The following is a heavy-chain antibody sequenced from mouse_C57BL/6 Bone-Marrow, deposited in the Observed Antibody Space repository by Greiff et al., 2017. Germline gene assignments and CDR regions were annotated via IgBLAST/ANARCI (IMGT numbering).Heavy chain of an antibody. Sequence: QVQLQQSGPGLVQPSQSLSITCTVSGFSLTSYGVHWVRQSPGKGLEWLGVIWRGGSTDYNAAFMSRLSITKDNSKSQVFFKMNSLQADDTAIYYWAKNRRGYDGGGDLSYWGQGTTLTVSS. V-gene: IGHV2-5*01. CDR1: GFSLTSYG. CDR3: AKNRRGYDGGGDLSY. J-gene: IGHJ2*01. D-gene: IGHD2-14*01. CDR2: IWRGGST.